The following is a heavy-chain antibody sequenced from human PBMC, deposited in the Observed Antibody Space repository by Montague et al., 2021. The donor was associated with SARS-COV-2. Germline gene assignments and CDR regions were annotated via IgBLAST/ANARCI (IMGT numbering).Heavy chain of an antibody. D-gene: IGHD4-23*01. Sequence: TLSLTCTVSGGSISSGGYYWSWIRQHPGKGLEWIGYIYYSGSTYYNPSLKSRVTISVDTSKNQFSLKLSSVTAADTAVYYCARDLGNLYVFVRTSYGIDVWGQGTTVTVSS. J-gene: IGHJ6*02. V-gene: IGHV4-31*03. CDR3: ARDLGNLYVFVRTSYGIDV. CDR1: GGSISSGGYY. CDR2: IYYSGST.